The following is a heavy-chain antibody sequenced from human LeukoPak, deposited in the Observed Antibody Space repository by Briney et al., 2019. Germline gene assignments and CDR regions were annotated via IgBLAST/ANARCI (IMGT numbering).Heavy chain of an antibody. V-gene: IGHV3-48*04. J-gene: IGHJ3*02. Sequence: GGSLRLSCAASGFTFSSYSMNWVRQAPGKGLEWVSYISSSSGNIYYADSVKGRFTISRDNAKNSLYLQMNGLRAEDTAVYYCARDVAYYYESSGYYSLGFDIWGQGTMVTVSS. CDR1: GFTFSSYS. D-gene: IGHD3-22*01. CDR2: ISSSSGNI. CDR3: ARDVAYYYESSGYYSLGFDI.